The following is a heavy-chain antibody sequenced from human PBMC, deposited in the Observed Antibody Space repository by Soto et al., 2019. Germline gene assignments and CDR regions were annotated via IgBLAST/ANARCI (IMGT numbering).Heavy chain of an antibody. CDR1: GYTFTNYD. D-gene: IGHD1-1*01. CDR3: ARVGGNWNDDYFDY. J-gene: IGHJ4*02. Sequence: GASVKVSCKASGYTFTNYDINWVRQAAGQGPEWMGWMNPNSGDTGYAQNFQGRVTMTRGTSIRTAYMELSSLRSEDTAVYYCARVGGNWNDDYFDYWGQGTLVTVSS. CDR2: MNPNSGDT. V-gene: IGHV1-8*01.